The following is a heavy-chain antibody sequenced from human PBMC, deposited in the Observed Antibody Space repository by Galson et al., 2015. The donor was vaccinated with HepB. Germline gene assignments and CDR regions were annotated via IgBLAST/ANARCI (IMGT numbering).Heavy chain of an antibody. CDR2: IDPSDSYT. D-gene: IGHD4-17*01. J-gene: IGHJ4*02. Sequence: QSGAEVKKPGESLRISCKGSGSSFPSYWISWVRQMPGKGLEWMGRIDPSDSYTNYSPSFQGHVTISADKSISTAYLQWSSLKASDTAMYYCARPLSPTTVTLTGAFDYWGQGTLVTVSS. CDR3: ARPLSPTTVTLTGAFDY. V-gene: IGHV5-10-1*01. CDR1: GSSFPSYW.